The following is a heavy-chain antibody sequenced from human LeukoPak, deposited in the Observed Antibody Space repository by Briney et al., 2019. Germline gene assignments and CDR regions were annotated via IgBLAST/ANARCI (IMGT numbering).Heavy chain of an antibody. Sequence: PGGSLRLSCAASGFTFSTYAMHWVRQAPGKGLEWVAVISYDGSNKYYADSVKGRFTISRDNSKNTLYLQMNSLRDEDTAIYYCVRDRCSGGSCYWFDPWGQGTLVTVSS. D-gene: IGHD2-15*01. CDR2: ISYDGSNK. CDR1: GFTFSTYA. V-gene: IGHV3-30*03. J-gene: IGHJ5*02. CDR3: VRDRCSGGSCYWFDP.